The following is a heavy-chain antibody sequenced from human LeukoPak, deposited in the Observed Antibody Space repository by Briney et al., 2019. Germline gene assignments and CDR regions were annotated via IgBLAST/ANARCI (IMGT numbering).Heavy chain of an antibody. CDR1: GFTFSTYG. CDR2: IRYDGSNK. Sequence: GGSLRLSCAASGFTFSTYGMLWVRQAPGKGLEWVAFIRYDGSNKYYADSAKGRFTISRDNSKNTLYLQMISLRGEDTAVYYCAKDTGRNDFDPRGQGTLVTVSS. V-gene: IGHV3-30*02. CDR3: AKDTGRNDFDP. J-gene: IGHJ5*02. D-gene: IGHD1-1*01.